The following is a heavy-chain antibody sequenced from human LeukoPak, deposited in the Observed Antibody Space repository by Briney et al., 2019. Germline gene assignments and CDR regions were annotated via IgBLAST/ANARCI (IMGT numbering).Heavy chain of an antibody. Sequence: SETLSLTCTVSGGSISSYYWGWIRQPPGKGLEWIGSIYHSGSTNYNPSLKTRVTISVDKSKNQFSLKLSSVTAADTAVYYCARASHDYGDYSHFDYWGQGTLVTVSS. CDR2: IYHSGST. J-gene: IGHJ4*02. V-gene: IGHV4-59*12. CDR1: GGSISSYY. D-gene: IGHD4-17*01. CDR3: ARASHDYGDYSHFDY.